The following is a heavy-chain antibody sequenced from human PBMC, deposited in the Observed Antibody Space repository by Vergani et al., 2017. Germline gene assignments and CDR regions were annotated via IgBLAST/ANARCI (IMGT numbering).Heavy chain of an antibody. J-gene: IGHJ4*02. V-gene: IGHV4-59*01. CDR3: ARGGYDILTAYY. D-gene: IGHD3-9*01. CDR2: IYYSGST. CDR1: GGSISSYY. Sequence: QVQLQESGPGLVKPSETLSLTCTVSGGSISSYYWSGIRQPPGKGLEWIGYIYYSGSTNYNPSLKSRVTISVDTSKNQFSLKLSSVTAADTAVYYCARGGYDILTAYYWGQGTLVTVSS.